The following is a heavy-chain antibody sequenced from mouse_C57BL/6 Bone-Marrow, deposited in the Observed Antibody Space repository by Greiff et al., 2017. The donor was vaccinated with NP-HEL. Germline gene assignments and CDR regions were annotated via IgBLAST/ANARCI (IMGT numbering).Heavy chain of an antibody. Sequence: VQLQQSGPELVKPGASVKISCKASGYAFSSSWMNWVKQRPGKGLVWIGRIYPGDGDTNYNGKFKGKATLTADKSSSTAYMQLSSLTSEDSAVYFCARAYYGNYLDYWGQGTTLTVSS. V-gene: IGHV1-82*01. D-gene: IGHD2-10*01. CDR1: GYAFSSSW. J-gene: IGHJ2*01. CDR2: IYPGDGDT. CDR3: ARAYYGNYLDY.